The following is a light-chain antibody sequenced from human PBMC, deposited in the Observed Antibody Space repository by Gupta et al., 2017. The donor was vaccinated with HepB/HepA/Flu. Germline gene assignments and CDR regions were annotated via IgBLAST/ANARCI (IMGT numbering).Light chain of an antibody. CDR1: SSNIGNNY. CDR2: DNN. Sequence: QSVFTQPPPLPPAPGHKVTIYGSGSSSNIGNNYVSWYQQLPGTAPKLLIYDNNKRPSGIPDRFSGSKSGTSATLGITGLQTWDEADYYCGTWDSSLSAVVFGGGTKLTVL. CDR3: GTWDSSLSAVV. J-gene: IGLJ2*01. V-gene: IGLV1-51*01.